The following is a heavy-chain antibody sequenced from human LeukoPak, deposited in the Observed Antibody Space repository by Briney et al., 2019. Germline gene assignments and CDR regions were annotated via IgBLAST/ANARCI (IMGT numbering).Heavy chain of an antibody. Sequence: SVKVSCKAFGGTFRHYAISWVRLAPGQGLEWLGGIIPIFDSPTYGQKFQDRVTLTTDESTSTAYLELSSLRSDDTAVYYCAKQVVPAGFDDWGQGTLVTVSS. CDR2: IIPIFDSP. D-gene: IGHD2-2*01. CDR1: GGTFRHYA. CDR3: AKQVVPAGFDD. J-gene: IGHJ4*02. V-gene: IGHV1-69*05.